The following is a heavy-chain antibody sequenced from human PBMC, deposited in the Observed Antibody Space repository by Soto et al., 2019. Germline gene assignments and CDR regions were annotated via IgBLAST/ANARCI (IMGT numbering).Heavy chain of an antibody. CDR2: ISAYTGNT. D-gene: IGHD1-7*01. Sequence: QVQLVQSGAEVKKSGASVKVSCKASGYMFASFGISWVRQAPGQGLEWMGWISAYTGNTKYAQKVQDRVTMTIDTSTITAYIELRSLRSDDTAMYFCARDRSAYARNCDAFDVWGQGTMVTVSS. V-gene: IGHV1-18*04. J-gene: IGHJ3*01. CDR1: GYMFASFG. CDR3: ARDRSAYARNCDAFDV.